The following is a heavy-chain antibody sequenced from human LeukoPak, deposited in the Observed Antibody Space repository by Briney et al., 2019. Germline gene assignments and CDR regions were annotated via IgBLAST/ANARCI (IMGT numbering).Heavy chain of an antibody. V-gene: IGHV3-15*01. Sequence: GGSLRLSCAASGFTFKNYAMSWVRQAPGKGLEWVGRIKPKTDGEATECAAPVKDRFSISRDDSKSMMYLQMNSLKTEDTAVYYCITPLPYSAQGGQGTLVTVSS. J-gene: IGHJ4*02. CDR1: GFTFKNYA. CDR2: IKPKTDGEAT. CDR3: ITPLPYSAQ. D-gene: IGHD2-21*01.